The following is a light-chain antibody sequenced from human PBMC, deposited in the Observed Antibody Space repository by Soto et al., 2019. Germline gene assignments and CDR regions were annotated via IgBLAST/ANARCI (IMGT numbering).Light chain of an antibody. CDR2: KAS. J-gene: IGKJ1*01. CDR1: QSISSW. CDR3: QQYNSYPWT. Sequence: DIQMTQSPSTLSASVGDRITLTWLASQSISSWLAWYQQKPGKAPKLLIYKASSLESGVPSRFSGSGSGTEFTLTISSLQPDDFATYYCQQYNSYPWTFGQGTKVDI. V-gene: IGKV1-5*03.